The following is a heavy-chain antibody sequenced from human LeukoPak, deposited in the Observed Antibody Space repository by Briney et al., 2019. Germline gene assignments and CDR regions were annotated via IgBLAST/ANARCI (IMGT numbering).Heavy chain of an antibody. Sequence: SETLSLTCTVSGGSISTSSYYWGWIRQPPGKGLECIGNIYYSGSTFYNPSLKSRVTISEDTSKNQFSLRLTSVTAADTAVYYCARDRYYYGSSGYYYDYWGQGTLVTVSS. CDR1: GGSISTSSYY. J-gene: IGHJ4*02. CDR2: IYYSGST. CDR3: ARDRYYYGSSGYYYDY. V-gene: IGHV4-39*07. D-gene: IGHD3-22*01.